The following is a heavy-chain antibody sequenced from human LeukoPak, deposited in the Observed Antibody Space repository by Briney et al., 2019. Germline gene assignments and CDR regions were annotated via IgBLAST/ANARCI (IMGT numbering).Heavy chain of an antibody. J-gene: IGHJ5*02. V-gene: IGHV1-46*01. CDR2: INPGGGST. CDR3: ARAYSGSYYERNWFDP. CDR1: GYTFTSYY. D-gene: IGHD1-26*01. Sequence: ASVKVSCKASGYTFTSYYMHWVRQAPGQGLEWMGIINPGGGSTSYAQKFQGRVTMTRDTSTSTVCMELSSLRSEDTAVYYCARAYSGSYYERNWFDPWGQGTLVTVSS.